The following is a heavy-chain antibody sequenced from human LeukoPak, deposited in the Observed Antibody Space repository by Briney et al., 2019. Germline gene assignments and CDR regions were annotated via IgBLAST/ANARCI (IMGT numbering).Heavy chain of an antibody. CDR3: AGTLLWFGEGRVAFDI. Sequence: SETLSLACTVSGGSISSYYWNWIRQPPGKGLEWIGYIYYSGSTNYNPSLKSRVTISVDTSKNQFSLKLSSVTAADTAVYYCAGTLLWFGEGRVAFDIWGQGTMVTVSS. CDR2: IYYSGST. V-gene: IGHV4-59*01. CDR1: GGSISSYY. D-gene: IGHD3-10*01. J-gene: IGHJ3*02.